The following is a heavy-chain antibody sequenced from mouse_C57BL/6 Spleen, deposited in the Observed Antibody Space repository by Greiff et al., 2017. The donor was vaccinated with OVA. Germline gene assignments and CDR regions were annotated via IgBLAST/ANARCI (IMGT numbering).Heavy chain of an antibody. J-gene: IGHJ2*01. D-gene: IGHD1-1*01. CDR2: ISSGSSTI. CDR1: GFTFSDYG. V-gene: IGHV5-17*01. Sequence: EVKVEESGGGLVKPGGSLKLSCAASGFTFSDYGMHWVRQAPEKGLEWVAYISSGSSTIYYADTVKGRFTISRDNAKNTLFLQMTSLRSEDTAMYYCARGVLYYYGSSYYFDYWGQGTTLTVSS. CDR3: ARGVLYYYGSSYYFDY.